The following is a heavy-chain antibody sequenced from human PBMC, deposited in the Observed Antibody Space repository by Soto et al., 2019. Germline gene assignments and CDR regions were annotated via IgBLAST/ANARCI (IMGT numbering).Heavy chain of an antibody. J-gene: IGHJ4*02. Sequence: SETLSLTCTVSGGSISSGDYYWSWIRQPPGKGLEWIGYIYYSGSTYYNPSLKSRVTISVDTSKNQFSLKLSSVTAADTAVYYCARVWDTGRVTSVYWGQGTLVTVSS. CDR1: GGSISSGDYY. V-gene: IGHV4-30-4*01. CDR3: ARVWDTGRVTSVY. CDR2: IYYSGST. D-gene: IGHD5-18*01.